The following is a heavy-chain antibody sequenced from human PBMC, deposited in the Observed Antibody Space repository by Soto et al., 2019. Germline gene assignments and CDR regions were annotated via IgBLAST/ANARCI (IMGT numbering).Heavy chain of an antibody. CDR1: GGSISSGDYY. D-gene: IGHD6-13*01. CDR2: IYYSGST. V-gene: IGHV4-30-4*01. CDR3: ARDRGSSWMYKWSDP. Sequence: QVQLQESGPGLVKPSQTLSLTCTVSGGSISSGDYYWSWIRQPPGKGLEWIGYIYYSGSTYYNPSLKSRVTIPVDTSKNQSSLKLSSVTAADTAVYSCARDRGSSWMYKWSDPWGQGTQVPVSS. J-gene: IGHJ5*02.